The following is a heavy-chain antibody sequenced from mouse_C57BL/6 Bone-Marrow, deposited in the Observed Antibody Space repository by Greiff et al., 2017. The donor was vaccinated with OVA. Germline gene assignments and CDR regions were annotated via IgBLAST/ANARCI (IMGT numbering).Heavy chain of an antibody. CDR1: GYTFTSYG. CDR3: AGGGNYVLYYAMDY. V-gene: IGHV1-81*01. Sequence: QVQLKESGAELARPGASVKLSCKASGYTFTSYGISWVKQRTGQGLEWIGEIYPRSGNTYYNEKFKGKATLTADKSSSTAYMELRSLTSEDSAVYFCAGGGNYVLYYAMDYWGQGTSVTVSS. J-gene: IGHJ4*01. D-gene: IGHD2-1*01. CDR2: IYPRSGNT.